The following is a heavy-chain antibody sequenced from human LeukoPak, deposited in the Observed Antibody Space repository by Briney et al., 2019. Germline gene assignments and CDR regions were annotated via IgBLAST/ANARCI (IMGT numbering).Heavy chain of an antibody. CDR1: GYTFTSYP. CDR3: ARKLRGTDY. CDR2: INTNTGNP. J-gene: IGHJ4*02. V-gene: IGHV7-4-1*02. D-gene: IGHD3-10*01. Sequence: ASVKVSCKASGYTFTSYPMIWVRQAPGQGLEWMGWINTNTGNPTYAQGFTGRFVFSLDTSVSTAYLQISSLKTEDTAVYYCARKLRGTDYWGQGTLVTVSS.